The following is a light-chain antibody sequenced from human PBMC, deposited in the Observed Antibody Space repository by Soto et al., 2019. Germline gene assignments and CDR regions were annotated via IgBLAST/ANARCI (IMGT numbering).Light chain of an antibody. CDR2: DVS. V-gene: IGLV2-14*01. CDR1: SSDVGGYNY. Sequence: QSAPTQPASVTGSPGQSITISCTGTSSDVGGYNYVSWYQQHPGKAPKIIIYDVSYRPSGVSNRFSGSKSGNTDSLTISGLQAEDEADYYCISYTSSSTVIFGGGTKLTVL. CDR3: ISYTSSSTVI. J-gene: IGLJ2*01.